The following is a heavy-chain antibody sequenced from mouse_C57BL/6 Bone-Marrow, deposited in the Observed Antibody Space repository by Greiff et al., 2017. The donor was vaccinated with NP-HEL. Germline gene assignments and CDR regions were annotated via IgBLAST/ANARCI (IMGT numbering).Heavy chain of an antibody. CDR1: EYEFPSHD. CDR3: ARHDYDEGDYYAMDY. V-gene: IGHV5-2*01. Sequence: EVMLVESGGGLVQPGESLKLSCESNEYEFPSHDMSWVRKTPEKRLELVAAINSDGGSTYYPDTMERRFIISRDNTKKTLYLQMSSLRSEDTALYYCARHDYDEGDYYAMDYWGQGTSVTVSS. D-gene: IGHD2-4*01. J-gene: IGHJ4*01. CDR2: INSDGGST.